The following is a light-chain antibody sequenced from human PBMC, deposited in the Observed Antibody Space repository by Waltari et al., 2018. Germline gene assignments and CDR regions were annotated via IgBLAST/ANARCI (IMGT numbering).Light chain of an antibody. CDR2: DVS. Sequence: DIQMTQSPSTLSASVGDRVTITCRARQSIMTWLAWYQRNPGKAPKLLIYDVSSLESGVPSRFSGSGSGTEFTLSISSLQPDDFATYYCQQYNSYSGTFGQGTKVEIQ. V-gene: IGKV1-5*01. J-gene: IGKJ1*01. CDR3: QQYNSYSGT. CDR1: QSIMTW.